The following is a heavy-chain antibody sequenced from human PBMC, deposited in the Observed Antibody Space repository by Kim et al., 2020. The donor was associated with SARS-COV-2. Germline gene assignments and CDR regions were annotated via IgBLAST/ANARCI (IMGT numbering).Heavy chain of an antibody. CDR1: GYTFTSYY. CDR2: INPSGGST. V-gene: IGHV1-46*01. J-gene: IGHJ6*02. D-gene: IGHD3-3*01. CDR3: ARASRITIFGVVIMFYYGMDV. Sequence: ASVKVSCKASGYTFTSYYMHWVRQAPGQGLEWMGIINPSGGSTSYAQKFQGRVTMTRDTSTSTVYMELSSLRSEDTAVYYCARASRITIFGVVIMFYYGMDVWGQGTTVTVSS.